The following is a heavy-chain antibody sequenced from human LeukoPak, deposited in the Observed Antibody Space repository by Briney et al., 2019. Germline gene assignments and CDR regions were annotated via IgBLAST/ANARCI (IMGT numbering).Heavy chain of an antibody. D-gene: IGHD1-1*01. CDR3: ARERVGTEYYFDS. J-gene: IGHJ4*02. Sequence: GASVKVSCKASGGTFSSYAINWVRQAPGQGLEWMGGIIPLFGTASYAQKFQGRVTITADRSTSTAYMELTSLTSEDTAVYYCARERVGTEYYFDSWGQGTLVTVSS. CDR1: GGTFSSYA. CDR2: IIPLFGTA. V-gene: IGHV1-69*06.